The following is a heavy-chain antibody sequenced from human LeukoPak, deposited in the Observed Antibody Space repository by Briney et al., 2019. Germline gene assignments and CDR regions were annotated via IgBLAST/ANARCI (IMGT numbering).Heavy chain of an antibody. CDR1: GGSISSYY. Sequence: SETLPLTCTVSGGSISSYYWSWIRQPAGKGLEWIGRIYTSGSTNYNPSLKSRVTMSVDTSKNQFSLKLSSATAADTAVYYCARQGYDFWSGTSGWWFDPWGQGTLVTVSS. CDR2: IYTSGST. V-gene: IGHV4-4*07. CDR3: ARQGYDFWSGTSGWWFDP. D-gene: IGHD3-3*01. J-gene: IGHJ5*02.